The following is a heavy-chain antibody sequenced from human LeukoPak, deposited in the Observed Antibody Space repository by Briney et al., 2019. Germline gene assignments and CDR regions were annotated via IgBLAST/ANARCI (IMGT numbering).Heavy chain of an antibody. D-gene: IGHD3-3*01. J-gene: IGHJ4*02. Sequence: SETLSLTCTVSGGSISSGGYYWSWIRQPPGKGLEWIGYIYHSGSTYYNPSLKSRVTISVDRSKNQFSLKLSSVTAADTAVYYCARLKGYDFWSGYYIDYWGQGTLVTVSS. CDR2: IYHSGST. V-gene: IGHV4-30-2*01. CDR1: GGSISSGGYY. CDR3: ARLKGYDFWSGYYIDY.